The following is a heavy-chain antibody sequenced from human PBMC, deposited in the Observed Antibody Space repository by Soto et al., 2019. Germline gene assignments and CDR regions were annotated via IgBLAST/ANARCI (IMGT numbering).Heavy chain of an antibody. V-gene: IGHV4-31*03. CDR1: GGSISSGGYY. D-gene: IGHD2-21*02. J-gene: IGHJ6*02. Sequence: PSATLSLTCTVSGGSISSGGYYWSWIRQHPGKGLEWIGYIYYSGSTYYNPFLKSRVTISVDTSKNQFSLKLSSVTAADTAVYYCARWIVVVTALDGMDVWGQGTTVTVSS. CDR2: IYYSGST. CDR3: ARWIVVVTALDGMDV.